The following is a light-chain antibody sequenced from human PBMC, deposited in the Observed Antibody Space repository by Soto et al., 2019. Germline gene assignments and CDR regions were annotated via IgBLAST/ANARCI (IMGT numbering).Light chain of an antibody. CDR3: QQYNSYSLT. V-gene: IGKV1-5*03. CDR2: QAS. Sequence: DIQMTQSPSALSASVGDRVTITCRASQTISSWLAWYQQKPGEAPRLLTYQASSLETEVPSRFSGSGSGTEFTLTISSLQPGDFATYYCQQYNSYSLTFGQGTKVDIK. CDR1: QTISSW. J-gene: IGKJ1*01.